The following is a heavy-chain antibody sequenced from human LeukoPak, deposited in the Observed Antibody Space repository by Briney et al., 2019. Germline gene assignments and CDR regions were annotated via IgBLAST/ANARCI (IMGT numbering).Heavy chain of an antibody. CDR1: GASISGGTYY. CDR3: ARRGGSGRAFDY. Sequence: SETLSLTCSVSGASISGGTYYWGCIRQPPGKGRECNGNIYYTGSTYDNPSLKRRVTISVHTSKNQFSLKLSSVTAAHAAVYYCARRGGSGRAFDYWGQGTLVTVSS. V-gene: IGHV4-39*01. CDR2: IYYTGST. D-gene: IGHD1-26*01. J-gene: IGHJ4*02.